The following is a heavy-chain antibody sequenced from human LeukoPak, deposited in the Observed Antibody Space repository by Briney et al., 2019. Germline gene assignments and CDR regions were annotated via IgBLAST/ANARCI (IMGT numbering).Heavy chain of an antibody. CDR3: AREGYCSSTSCVYGMAV. CDR1: GFTFSSYE. D-gene: IGHD2-2*01. Sequence: GGSLRLSCAASGFTFSSYEMNCVRQAPGKELEGVSYISSSGSTIYYADSVKGRFTISRDNAKNSLYLQMNSLRAAHTAVYYCAREGYCSSTSCVYGMAVWGQGSTVTVSS. J-gene: IGHJ6*01. CDR2: ISSSGSTI. V-gene: IGHV3-48*03.